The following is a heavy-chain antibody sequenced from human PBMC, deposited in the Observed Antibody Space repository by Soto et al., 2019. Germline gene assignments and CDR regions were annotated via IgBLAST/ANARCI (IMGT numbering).Heavy chain of an antibody. CDR1: GFTFDDYA. D-gene: IGHD3-16*01. J-gene: IGHJ6*02. CDR2: ISWNSGSI. Sequence: GVSLRLSCAASGFTFDDYAMHWVRQAPGKGLEWVSGISWNSGSIGYADSVKGRFTISRDNAKNSLYLQMNSMRAEDTALYYCAKDGGDYNYYGMDVWGQGTTVTVSS. V-gene: IGHV3-9*01. CDR3: AKDGGDYNYYGMDV.